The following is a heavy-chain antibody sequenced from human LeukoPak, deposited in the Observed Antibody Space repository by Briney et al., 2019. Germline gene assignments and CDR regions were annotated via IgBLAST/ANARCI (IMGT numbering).Heavy chain of an antibody. V-gene: IGHV1-46*01. CDR3: ARGSRYCSTTSCSTLDY. Sequence: GASVKVSCKASGYSFSSNYMYWVRQAPGQGLEWMGIINRRGGSTSYAQKFQGRVTMTRDTSTSTVYMELSSLRSEDTAVYYCARGSRYCSTTSCSTLDYWGQGTLVTVSS. CDR1: GYSFSSNY. J-gene: IGHJ4*02. D-gene: IGHD2-2*01. CDR2: INRRGGST.